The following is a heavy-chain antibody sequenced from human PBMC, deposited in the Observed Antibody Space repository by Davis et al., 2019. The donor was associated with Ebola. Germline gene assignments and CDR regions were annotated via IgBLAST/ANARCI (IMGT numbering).Heavy chain of an antibody. J-gene: IGHJ6*02. D-gene: IGHD3-22*01. CDR2: ISYDGSNK. CDR1: GFTFSSYA. Sequence: GESLKISCAASGFTFSSYAMHWVRQAPGKGLEWVAVISYDGSNKYYADSVKGRFTISRDNSKNTLYLQMNSLRAEDTAVYYCASGQPYYYDSSGYLDYYYGMDVWGQGTTVTVSS. CDR3: ASGQPYYYDSSGYLDYYYGMDV. V-gene: IGHV3-30-3*01.